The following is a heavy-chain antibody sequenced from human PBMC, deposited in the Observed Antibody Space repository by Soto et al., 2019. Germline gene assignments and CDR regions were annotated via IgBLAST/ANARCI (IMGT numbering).Heavy chain of an antibody. CDR1: GFTFSSYA. CDR2: ISGSDGST. V-gene: IGHV3-23*01. D-gene: IGHD4-17*01. Sequence: PGGSLRLSCAASGFTFSSYAMNWVRQAPGKGLEWVSVISGSDGSTYYADSVKGRFTISRDNSKNTLNLQMNSLRAEDTALYYCARAHYGDYVFDYWGQGALVTVSS. CDR3: ARAHYGDYVFDY. J-gene: IGHJ4*02.